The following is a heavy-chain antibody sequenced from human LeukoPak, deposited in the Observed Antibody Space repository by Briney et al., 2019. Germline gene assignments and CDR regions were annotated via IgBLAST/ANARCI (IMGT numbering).Heavy chain of an antibody. CDR2: IYYSGST. D-gene: IGHD3-22*01. J-gene: IGHJ4*02. CDR1: GGSINSNSYY. V-gene: IGHV4-39*07. Sequence: SETLSLTCTVSGGSINSNSYYWGWIRQPPGKGLEWIANIYYSGSTSYNPSLRSRVTISVDTSKNQFSPRLTSVTAADTAVYYCARADNLFDSSGYYWTVWGQGTLVTVSS. CDR3: ARADNLFDSSGYYWTV.